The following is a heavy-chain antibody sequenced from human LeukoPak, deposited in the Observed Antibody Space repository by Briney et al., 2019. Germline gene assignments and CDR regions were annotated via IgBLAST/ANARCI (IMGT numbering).Heavy chain of an antibody. CDR3: AVCQLSPRALFDY. CDR1: GGSFSGYY. V-gene: IGHV4-34*01. CDR2: INHSGST. D-gene: IGHD2-2*01. J-gene: IGHJ4*02. Sequence: SETLSLTCAVYGGSFSGYYWSWIRQPPGKGLKWIGEINHSGSTNYNPSLKSRVTISVDTSKNQFSLKLSSVTAADTAVYYCAVCQLSPRALFDYWGQGTLVTVSS.